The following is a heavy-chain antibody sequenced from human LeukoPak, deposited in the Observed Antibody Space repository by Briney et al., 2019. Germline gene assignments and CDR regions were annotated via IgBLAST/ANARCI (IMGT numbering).Heavy chain of an antibody. V-gene: IGHV3-53*01. J-gene: IGHJ4*02. CDR3: ARDLVGSGLFDY. CDR2: IYSGGST. CDR1: GFTVSSNY. Sequence: GGSLRLSCAASGFTVSSNYMSWVRQAPGKGLEWVSGIYSGGSTYSADSVKGRFTISRDNSKNTLYLQMNSLRAEDTAVYYCARDLVGSGLFDYWGQGTLVTVSS. D-gene: IGHD6-19*01.